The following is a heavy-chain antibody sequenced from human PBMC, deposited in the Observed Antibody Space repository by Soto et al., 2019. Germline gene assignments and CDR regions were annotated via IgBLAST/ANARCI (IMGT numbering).Heavy chain of an antibody. D-gene: IGHD5-18*01. J-gene: IGHJ4*02. CDR2: IYWDDDK. Sequence: SGPTLVNPTQTLTLACSLSGFSVSSNGARVGWIRQPPGKALEWLALIYWDDDKKYNPSLKSRLTITKDTSENQVVLTLTDVDPADTATYYCVHGTLGSYGHVYFDYWGQGTLVTVSS. CDR3: VHGTLGSYGHVYFDY. V-gene: IGHV2-5*02. CDR1: GFSVSSNGAR.